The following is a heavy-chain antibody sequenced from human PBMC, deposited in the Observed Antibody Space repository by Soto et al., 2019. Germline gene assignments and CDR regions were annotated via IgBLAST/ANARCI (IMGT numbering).Heavy chain of an antibody. J-gene: IGHJ4*02. CDR3: ARALVFSWSGIYYFDY. V-gene: IGHV4-59*01. Sequence: QVQLQESGPGLVKPSETLSLTCTVSGGSIYSYYWSWIRQPPGKGLEWIGSIYYSGSTNYNPSLKSRVTISIDTSKNQFSLRLSSVTAADTAVYYCARALVFSWSGIYYFDYWGQGALVTASS. CDR1: GGSIYSYY. D-gene: IGHD3-3*01. CDR2: IYYSGST.